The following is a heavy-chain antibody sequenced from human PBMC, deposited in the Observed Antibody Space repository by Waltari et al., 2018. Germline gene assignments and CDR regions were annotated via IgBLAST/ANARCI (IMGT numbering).Heavy chain of an antibody. D-gene: IGHD2-8*01. CDR1: GGSISSSNW. Sequence: QVQLQESGPGLVKPSGTLSLTCAVSGGSISSSNWWSWVGQPPGKVLEWIGEIYHSGSTNYNPSLKSRVTISVDKSKTQFSLKLSSVTAADTAVYYCARDAYGVEQYYYYYGMDVWGQGTTVTVSS. CDR3: ARDAYGVEQYYYYYGMDV. J-gene: IGHJ6*02. V-gene: IGHV4-4*02. CDR2: IYHSGST.